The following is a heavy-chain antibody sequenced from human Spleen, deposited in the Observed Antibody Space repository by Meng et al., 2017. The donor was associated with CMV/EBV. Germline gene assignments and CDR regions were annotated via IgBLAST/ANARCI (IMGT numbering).Heavy chain of an antibody. J-gene: IGHJ6*02. CDR3: AHRGEYQLLPYYYYYGMDV. CDR1: GGSISGYYW. V-gene: IGHV2-5*01. Sequence: TLSLTCTVSGGSISGYYWIWIRQPPGKALEWLALIYWNDDKRYSPSLKSRLTITKDTSKNQVVLTMTNMDPVDTATYYCAHRGEYQLLPYYYYYGMDVWGQGTTVTVSS. CDR2: IYWNDDK. D-gene: IGHD2-2*01.